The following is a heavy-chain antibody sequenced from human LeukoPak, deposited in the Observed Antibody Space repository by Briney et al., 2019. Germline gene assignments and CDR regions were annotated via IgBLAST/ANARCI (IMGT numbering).Heavy chain of an antibody. CDR1: GFTFSSYG. V-gene: IGHV3-30*02. J-gene: IGHJ5*02. CDR3: ARDLDWGAFDA. D-gene: IGHD3-9*01. Sequence: AGGSLRLSCAASGFTFSSYGIHWVRQAPGKGLEWVTFIRYDGNNKYYADSVKGRFTISRDNSKNTVYLQMNSLRAEDTALYYCARDLDWGAFDAWGQGTLVTVSS. CDR2: IRYDGNNK.